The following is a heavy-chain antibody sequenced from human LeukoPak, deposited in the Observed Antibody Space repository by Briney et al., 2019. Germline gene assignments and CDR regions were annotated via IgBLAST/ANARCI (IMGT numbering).Heavy chain of an antibody. J-gene: IGHJ3*02. Sequence: SETLSLTCTVSGGSISSSSYYWGWIRQPPGKGLEWIGSIYYSGSTYYNPSLKSRVTISVDTSKNRFSLKLSSVTAADTAVYYCATGRITIFGVVIIPDAFDIWGQGTMVTVSS. V-gene: IGHV4-39*01. CDR2: IYYSGST. CDR3: ATGRITIFGVVIIPDAFDI. D-gene: IGHD3-3*01. CDR1: GGSISSSSYY.